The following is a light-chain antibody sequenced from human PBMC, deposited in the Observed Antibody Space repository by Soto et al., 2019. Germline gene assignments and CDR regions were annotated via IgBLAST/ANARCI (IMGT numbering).Light chain of an antibody. CDR1: QSVSSSY. V-gene: IGKV3-15*01. Sequence: MVLTQSPATLSSFPGDRFTLSVSSIQSVSSSYLAWYQQKPGQAPRLLIYGASNRATGIPARFSGSGSGTEFTLSISSLQSEDFAVYYCQQYNNWPPITFGQGTRLEIK. CDR3: QQYNNWPPIT. J-gene: IGKJ5*01. CDR2: GAS.